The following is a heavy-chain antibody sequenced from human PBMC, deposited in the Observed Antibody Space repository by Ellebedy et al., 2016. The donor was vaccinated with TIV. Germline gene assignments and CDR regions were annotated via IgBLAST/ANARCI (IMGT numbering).Heavy chain of an antibody. CDR2: IYTSGST. J-gene: IGHJ2*01. D-gene: IGHD1-26*01. CDR3: ASEGFVGAAHWYFDL. Sequence: SETLSLTCTVSGGSISSYYWSWIRQPAGKGLEWIGRIYTSGSTNYNPSLKSRVTMSVDTSKNQFSLKLSSVTAADTAVYYCASEGFVGAAHWYFDLWGRGTLVTVSS. CDR1: GGSISSYY. V-gene: IGHV4-4*07.